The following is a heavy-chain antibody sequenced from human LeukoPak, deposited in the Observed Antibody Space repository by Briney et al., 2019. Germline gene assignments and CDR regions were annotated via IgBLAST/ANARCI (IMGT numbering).Heavy chain of an antibody. CDR2: IYYSGST. CDR1: GGSISSYY. V-gene: IGHV4-59*01. D-gene: IGHD5-12*01. J-gene: IGHJ2*01. CDR3: AREGSGYDSSYWYFDL. Sequence: SETLSLTCTVSGGSISSYYWSWIRQPPGKGLEWIGYIYYSGSTNYNPSLKSRVTISVDTSKNQFSLKLSSVTAADTAVYYCAREGSGYDSSYWYFDLWGRGTLVTVSS.